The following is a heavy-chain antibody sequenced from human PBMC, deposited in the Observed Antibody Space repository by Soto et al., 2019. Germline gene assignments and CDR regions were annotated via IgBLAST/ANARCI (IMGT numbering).Heavy chain of an antibody. Sequence: QVQLVQSGAEVKKAGSSVKVSCKASGGTFSSYAISWVRQAPGQGLEWMGGIIPIFGTANYAQKFQGRVTITADEATSTAYMELSSLRSEDTAVYYCARDSIAAYSSSVWFDPWGQGTLVTVSS. J-gene: IGHJ5*02. D-gene: IGHD6-6*01. CDR1: GGTFSSYA. CDR3: ARDSIAAYSSSVWFDP. CDR2: IIPIFGTA. V-gene: IGHV1-69*01.